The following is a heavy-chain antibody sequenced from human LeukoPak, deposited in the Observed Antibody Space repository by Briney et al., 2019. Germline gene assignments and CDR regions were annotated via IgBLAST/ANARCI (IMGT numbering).Heavy chain of an antibody. CDR1: GFTFSGSD. J-gene: IGHJ4*02. CDR2: IRSKPHSYTT. D-gene: IGHD2-15*01. V-gene: IGHV3-73*01. Sequence: GGSLELSCAASGFTFSGSDMHWVRQASGKGLEWVGLIRSKPHSYTTVYAASVQGRFTISRDDSKNTAYLQMNSLKAEDTAVYYCTRQDCSGGSCSYVDYWGQGTLVTVSS. CDR3: TRQDCSGGSCSYVDY.